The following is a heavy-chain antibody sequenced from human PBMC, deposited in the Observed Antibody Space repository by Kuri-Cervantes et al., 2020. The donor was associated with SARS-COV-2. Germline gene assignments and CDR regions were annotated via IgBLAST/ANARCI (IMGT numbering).Heavy chain of an antibody. CDR1: GFTFSSYA. CDR3: AKDPEGYYYDSSGHYHYYYYGMDV. V-gene: IGHV3-23*01. Sequence: GGSLRLSCAASGFTFSSYAMSWVRQAPGKGLEWVSAISGSGGSTYYADSVKGRFTISRDNSKNTLYLQMNSLRAEDTAVYYCAKDPEGYYYDSSGHYHYYYYGMDVWGQGTTVTVSS. CDR2: ISGSGGST. J-gene: IGHJ6*02. D-gene: IGHD3-22*01.